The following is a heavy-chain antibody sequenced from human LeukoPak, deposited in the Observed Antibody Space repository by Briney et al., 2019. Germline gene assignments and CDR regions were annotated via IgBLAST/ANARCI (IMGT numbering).Heavy chain of an antibody. V-gene: IGHV3-74*01. CDR3: SRGGFSHGFDI. D-gene: IGHD2/OR15-2a*01. J-gene: IGHJ3*02. CDR2: INNDGSDT. Sequence: PGGSLRLSCAASGFTFSSFWIHWVRQAPGKGLVWVSRINNDGSDTIYADSVKGRFTISRDNAKNTLYLEMNSLRAEDTAVYYCSRGGFSHGFDIWGPGTLVAVSS. CDR1: GFTFSSFW.